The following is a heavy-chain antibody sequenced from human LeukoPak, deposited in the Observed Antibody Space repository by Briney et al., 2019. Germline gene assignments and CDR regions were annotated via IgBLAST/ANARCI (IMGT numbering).Heavy chain of an antibody. CDR3: ARPSDSSGYPDY. D-gene: IGHD3-22*01. CDR2: IYYSGST. CDR1: GGSISSSSYY. V-gene: IGHV4-39*01. Sequence: SETLSLTCTVSGGSISSSSYYWGWIRQPPGKGLEWIGSIYYSGSTYYNPSLKSRVTISVDTSKNQFSLKLSSVTAADTAVYYCARPSDSSGYPDYWGQGTLVTVSS. J-gene: IGHJ4*02.